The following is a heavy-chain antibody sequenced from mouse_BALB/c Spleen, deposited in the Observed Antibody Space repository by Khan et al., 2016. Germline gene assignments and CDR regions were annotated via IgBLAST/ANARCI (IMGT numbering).Heavy chain of an antibody. V-gene: IGHV1-87*01. D-gene: IGHD1-1*02. CDR2: IYPGDGDT. J-gene: IGHJ4*01. CDR1: GYTFTSYW. Sequence: QVQLQQSGAELARPGASVKLSCKASGYTFTSYWMQWVKQRPGQGLEWIGAIYPGDGDTRYTQKFKGKATLTADKSPSTAYMQLSSLTSADSAVCYCAREGSYVAMDYWGQGTSVTVSS. CDR3: AREGSYVAMDY.